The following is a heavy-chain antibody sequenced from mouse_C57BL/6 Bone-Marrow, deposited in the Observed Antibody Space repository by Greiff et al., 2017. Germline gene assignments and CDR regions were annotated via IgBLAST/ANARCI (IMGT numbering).Heavy chain of an antibody. D-gene: IGHD1-1*01. CDR3: AILLLRYYYAMDY. Sequence: QVHVKQPGAELVKPGASVKVSCKASGYTFTSYWMHWVKQRPGQGLEWIGRIHPSDSDTNYNQKFKGKATLTVDKSSSTAYMQLSSLTSEDSAVYYCAILLLRYYYAMDYWGQGTSVTVSS. V-gene: IGHV1-74*01. J-gene: IGHJ4*01. CDR1: GYTFTSYW. CDR2: IHPSDSDT.